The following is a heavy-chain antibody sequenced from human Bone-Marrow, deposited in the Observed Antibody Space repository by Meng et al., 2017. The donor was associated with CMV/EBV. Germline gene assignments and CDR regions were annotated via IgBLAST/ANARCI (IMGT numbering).Heavy chain of an antibody. CDR2: IYPGDSDT. CDR1: GYSFTSYW. D-gene: IGHD6-6*01. J-gene: IGHJ5*02. Sequence: GESLKISCKGSGYSFTSYWIGWVRQMPGKGLEWMGIIYPGDSDTRYSPSFQGQVTISADKSISTAYLQWSSLKASDTAMYYCARADSSSGRGYNWFAPWGQGTLVTVSS. CDR3: ARADSSSGRGYNWFAP. V-gene: IGHV5-51*01.